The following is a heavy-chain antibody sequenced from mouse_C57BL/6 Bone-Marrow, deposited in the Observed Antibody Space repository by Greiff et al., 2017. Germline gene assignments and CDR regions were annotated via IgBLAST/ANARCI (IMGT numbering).Heavy chain of an antibody. Sequence: VQLQQPGAELVKPGASVKLSCKASGYTFTSYWMQWVKQRPGQGLEWIGEIDPSDSYTNYNQKFKGKATLTVDTSSSTAYMQLSSLTSEDSAVYYCARWGYYGSSLAWFAYWVQGTLVTVSA. J-gene: IGHJ3*01. V-gene: IGHV1-50*01. D-gene: IGHD1-1*01. CDR3: ARWGYYGSSLAWFAY. CDR2: IDPSDSYT. CDR1: GYTFTSYW.